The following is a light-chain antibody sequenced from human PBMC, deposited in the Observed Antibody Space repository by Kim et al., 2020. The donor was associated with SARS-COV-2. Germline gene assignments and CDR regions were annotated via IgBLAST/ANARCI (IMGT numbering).Light chain of an antibody. V-gene: IGLV3-19*01. Sequence: RQAMMITRQDGSRRNYDASWYQKTREQAPIVIIYNKNSRPSGIPERFCACSAGNTASFTISGTQAGDEAYYCCNPRNSDDHVVFGGGTQLTVL. CDR2: NKN. J-gene: IGLJ2*01. CDR3: NPRNSDDHVV. CDR1: SRRNYD.